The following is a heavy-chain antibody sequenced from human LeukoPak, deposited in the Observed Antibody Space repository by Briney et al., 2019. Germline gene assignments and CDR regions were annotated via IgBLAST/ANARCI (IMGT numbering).Heavy chain of an antibody. J-gene: IGHJ6*03. CDR1: GGSFSDYS. CDR2: INHSGRT. CDR3: ARVGTYYYYYMDV. V-gene: IGHV4-34*01. Sequence: SETLSLTCAVYGGSFSDYSWIWIRQPPGKGLEWIGDINHSGRTKYNPSLKRRVTISLDTSKNQFSLKLSSVTAADTAVYYCARVGTYYYYYMDVWGKGTTVTVSS.